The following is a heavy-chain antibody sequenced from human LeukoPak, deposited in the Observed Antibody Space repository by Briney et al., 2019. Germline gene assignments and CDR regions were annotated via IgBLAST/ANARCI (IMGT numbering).Heavy chain of an antibody. Sequence: PGGSLRLSCAASGFTVITNDMTWVRQAPGKGLEWVSVLYSDGNTKYADSVQGRFTISRDNSKNTPYLEMNSLCPDDTAVYYCARGVEPLAANTLAYWGQGTLVTVSS. V-gene: IGHV3-53*01. CDR2: LYSDGNT. J-gene: IGHJ4*02. CDR1: GFTVITND. D-gene: IGHD1-14*01. CDR3: ARGVEPLAANTLAY.